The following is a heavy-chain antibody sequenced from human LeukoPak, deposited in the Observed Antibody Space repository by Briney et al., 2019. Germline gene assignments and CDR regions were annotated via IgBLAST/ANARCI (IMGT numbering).Heavy chain of an antibody. J-gene: IGHJ4*02. CDR3: ATRYTSS. Sequence: GGSLRLSCAASGFAFSSSAMSWVRQAPGKGLEWVSAISGSGGGTYYADSVKGRFTISRDTPKNTLYLQMNSLRAEDTAVYYCATRYTSSWGQGTLVTVSS. CDR2: ISGSGGGT. CDR1: GFAFSSSA. D-gene: IGHD6-13*01. V-gene: IGHV3-23*01.